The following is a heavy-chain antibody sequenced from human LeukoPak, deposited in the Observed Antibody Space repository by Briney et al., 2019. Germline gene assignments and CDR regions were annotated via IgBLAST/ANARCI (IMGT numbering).Heavy chain of an antibody. D-gene: IGHD3-22*01. J-gene: IGHJ4*02. CDR1: GYTFTSYG. V-gene: IGHV1-18*01. CDR2: ISAYNGNT. Sequence: ASVKVSCKASGYTFTSYGISWVRQAPGQGLEWMGWISAYNGNTNYAQKLQGRVTMTRNASISTAYMELSSLRSEDTAVYYCARDDYYDSSGFDYWGQGTLVTVSS. CDR3: ARDDYYDSSGFDY.